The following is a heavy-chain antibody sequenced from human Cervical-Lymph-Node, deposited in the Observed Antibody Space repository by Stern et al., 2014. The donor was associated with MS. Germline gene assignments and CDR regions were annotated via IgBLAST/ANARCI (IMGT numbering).Heavy chain of an antibody. J-gene: IGHJ4*02. D-gene: IGHD3-16*01. CDR1: GASISTVGYY. CDR2: ISYIGST. V-gene: IGHV4-31*03. CDR3: ARSDRLWGSFDY. Sequence: QLQLQESGPGLVKPSQTLSLTCTVSGASISTVGYYWTWIRQHPGKGLEWIAYISYIGSTYYNPSLKSRVSISADTSKNHFSLNLTSVNVADTALYYCARSDRLWGSFDYWGQGILVAVSS.